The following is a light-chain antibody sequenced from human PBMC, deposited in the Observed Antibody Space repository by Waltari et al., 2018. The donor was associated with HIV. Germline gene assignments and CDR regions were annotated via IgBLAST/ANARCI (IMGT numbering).Light chain of an antibody. CDR2: DHR. V-gene: IGLV6-57*03. Sequence: NFILPQPHSVSESPGKTVTISCTRSSGSIASDYGQWYQQRLGSAPTVVIYDHRQRPSGVPDRFSGSIDSSSNSASLTISGLRSEDEADYYCQSSYSNSQVFGGGTKLTVL. CDR3: QSSYSNSQV. J-gene: IGLJ2*01. CDR1: SGSIASDY.